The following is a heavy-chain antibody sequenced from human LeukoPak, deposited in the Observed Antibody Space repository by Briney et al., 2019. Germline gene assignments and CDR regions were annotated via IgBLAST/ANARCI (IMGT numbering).Heavy chain of an antibody. Sequence: ASVKVSRKASGYTFTGYYMHWVRQAPGQGLEWMGWINPNSGGTNYAQKFQGRVTMTRDTSISTAYMELSSLRSEDTAVYYCAIALYYYGSGSYYNWGQGTLVTVSS. J-gene: IGHJ4*02. V-gene: IGHV1-2*02. D-gene: IGHD3-10*01. CDR3: AIALYYYGSGSYYN. CDR2: INPNSGGT. CDR1: GYTFTGYY.